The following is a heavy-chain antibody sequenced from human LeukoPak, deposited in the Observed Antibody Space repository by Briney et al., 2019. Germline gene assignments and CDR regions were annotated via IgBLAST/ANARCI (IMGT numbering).Heavy chain of an antibody. CDR2: IGSSGSII. D-gene: IGHD7-27*01. J-gene: IGHJ4*02. CDR3: ARTMWGFDY. CDR1: GFAFSSYE. Sequence: GGSLRLSCASSGFAFSSYEMNWVRQAPGKGLEWVSYIGSSGSIIYYADSVKGRFTISRDNAKNSLFLQMNSLRVEDTAVYYCARTMWGFDYWGQGTLVTVSS. V-gene: IGHV3-48*03.